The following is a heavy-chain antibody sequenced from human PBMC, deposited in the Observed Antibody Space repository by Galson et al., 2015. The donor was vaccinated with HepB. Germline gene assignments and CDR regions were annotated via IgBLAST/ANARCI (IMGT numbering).Heavy chain of an antibody. CDR1: GGTFSSYA. CDR3: AIRIVVVVAARDYYYGMDV. CDR2: IIPIFGTA. D-gene: IGHD2-15*01. V-gene: IGHV1-69*13. J-gene: IGHJ6*02. Sequence: SVKVSCKASGGTFSSYAISWVRQAPGQGLEWMGGIIPIFGTANYAQKFQGRVTITADESTSTAYMELSSLRSEDTAVYYCAIRIVVVVAARDYYYGMDVWGQGTTVTVSS.